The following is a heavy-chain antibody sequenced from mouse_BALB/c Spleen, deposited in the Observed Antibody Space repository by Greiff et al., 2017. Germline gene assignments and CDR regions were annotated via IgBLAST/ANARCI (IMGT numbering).Heavy chain of an antibody. D-gene: IGHD1-1*01. V-gene: IGHV5-4*02. CDR2: ISDGGSYT. J-gene: IGHJ3*01. CDR1: GFTFSDYY. CDR3: AREGYYGSRD. Sequence: EVMLVESGGGLVKPGGSLKLSCAASGFTFSDYYMYWVRQTPEKRLEWVATISDGGSYTYYPDSVKGRFTISRDNAKNNLYLQMSSLKSEDTAMYYCAREGYYGSRDWGQGTLVTVSA.